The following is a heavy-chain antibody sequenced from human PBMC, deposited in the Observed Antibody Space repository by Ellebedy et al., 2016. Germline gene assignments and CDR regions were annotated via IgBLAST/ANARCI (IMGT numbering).Heavy chain of an antibody. D-gene: IGHD6-19*01. J-gene: IGHJ6*02. Sequence: GESLKISXAASGFTVSRNYMSWVRQAPGEGLEWVSIIYSGGSTYYADSVKGRFTISRDNAKNSLYLQMNSLRAEDTAVYYCARPTAIAVAGLTSYYYYGMDVWGQGTTVTVSS. CDR3: ARPTAIAVAGLTSYYYYGMDV. V-gene: IGHV3-66*04. CDR2: IYSGGST. CDR1: GFTVSRNY.